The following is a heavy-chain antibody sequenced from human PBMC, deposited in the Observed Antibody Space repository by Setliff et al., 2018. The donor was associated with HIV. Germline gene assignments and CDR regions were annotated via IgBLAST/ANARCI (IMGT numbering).Heavy chain of an antibody. V-gene: IGHV3-53*01. D-gene: IGHD3-22*01. CDR3: ASETFPVGDSSGYYPGYFQH. J-gene: IGHJ1*01. CDR1: GFTVSSNY. CDR2: IYSGGIT. Sequence: GESLKISCAASGFTVSSNYMSWVRQAPGKGLEWVSVIYSGGITYYADSVKGRFTISRDNSKNTLYLQMNSLRAEDTAVYYCASETFPVGDSSGYYPGYFQHWGQGTLVTSPQ.